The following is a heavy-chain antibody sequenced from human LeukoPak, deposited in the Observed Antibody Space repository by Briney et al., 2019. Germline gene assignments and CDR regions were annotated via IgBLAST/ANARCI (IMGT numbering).Heavy chain of an antibody. D-gene: IGHD1-26*01. J-gene: IGHJ4*02. Sequence: ASVKVSCKASGNTFTTYDFNWVRRAPGQGFEWMGWMNPKTGRTGFAQKFRGRFTMTRNISINTAYLEVTNLRFEDTALYYCVTGVPWDWGQGSLITVSS. CDR3: VTGVPWD. CDR1: GNTFTTYD. V-gene: IGHV1-8*01. CDR2: MNPKTGRT.